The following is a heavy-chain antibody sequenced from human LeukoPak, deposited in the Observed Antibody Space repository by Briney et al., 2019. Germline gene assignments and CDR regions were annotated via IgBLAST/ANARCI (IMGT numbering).Heavy chain of an antibody. V-gene: IGHV4-59*12. CDR3: ARGGLRYFDWLRRSFDY. D-gene: IGHD3-9*01. CDR1: GGSISSYY. J-gene: IGHJ4*02. CDR2: IYYSGST. Sequence: SETLSLTCTVSGGSISSYYWSWIRQPPGKGLEWIGYIYYSGSTNYNPSLKSRVTISVDTSKNRFSLKLSSVTAADTAVYYCARGGLRYFDWLRRSFDYWGQGTLVTVSS.